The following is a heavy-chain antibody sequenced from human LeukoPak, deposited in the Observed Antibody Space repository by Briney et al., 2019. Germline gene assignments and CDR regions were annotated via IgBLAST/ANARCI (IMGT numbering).Heavy chain of an antibody. CDR3: ARHTAMVSGVFLSYGMDV. CDR1: GYTFTSYG. CDR2: ISAYNGNT. J-gene: IGHJ6*04. Sequence: ASVKVSCKASGYTFTSYGISWVRQAPGQGLEWMGWISAYNGNTNYAQKLQGRVTMTTDTSTSAAYMELRSLRSDDTAVYYCARHTAMVSGVFLSYGMDVWGKGTTVTVSS. D-gene: IGHD5-18*01. V-gene: IGHV1-18*01.